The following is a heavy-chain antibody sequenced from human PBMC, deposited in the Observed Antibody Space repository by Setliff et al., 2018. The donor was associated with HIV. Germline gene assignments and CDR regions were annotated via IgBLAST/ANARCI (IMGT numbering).Heavy chain of an antibody. CDR3: TRDYRNLGFDL. CDR2: INGDGSTT. Sequence: GGSLRLSCAASGFTLSSYWMHWVRQAPGKGLVYVSHINGDGSTTTYADSVKGRFTISRNNAKNTLYLQMNSLRAEDTAVYYCTRDYRNLGFDLWGRGSLVTVSS. CDR1: GFTLSSYW. J-gene: IGHJ2*01. D-gene: IGHD4-4*01. V-gene: IGHV3-74*01.